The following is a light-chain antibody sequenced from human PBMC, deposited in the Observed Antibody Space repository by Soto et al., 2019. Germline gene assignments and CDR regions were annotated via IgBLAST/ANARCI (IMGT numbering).Light chain of an antibody. V-gene: IGKV3-15*01. CDR2: DAS. Sequence: EIMMTQSPATLSVSPGERATLSCRASQSVSSNLAWYQQKPGQAPRLLIYDASTRATGIPARFSGSGSGTEVTLTISSLQSEDFAVYYCQQYGSSGTFGQGTKVDI. J-gene: IGKJ1*01. CDR3: QQYGSSGT. CDR1: QSVSSN.